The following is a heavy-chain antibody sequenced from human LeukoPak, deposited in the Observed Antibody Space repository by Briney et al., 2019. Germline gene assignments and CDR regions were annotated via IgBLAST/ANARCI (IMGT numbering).Heavy chain of an antibody. D-gene: IGHD3-22*01. V-gene: IGHV4-39*07. CDR1: GGSISSSSYY. J-gene: IGHJ5*02. CDR3: ARDRYGDSSWFDP. Sequence: PSETLSLTCTVSGGSISSSSYYWGWIRQPPGTGLEWIGSIYYSGSTYYNPSLKSRVTISVDTSKNQFSLKLSSVTAAGTAVYYCARDRYGDSSWFDPWGQGTLVTVSS. CDR2: IYYSGST.